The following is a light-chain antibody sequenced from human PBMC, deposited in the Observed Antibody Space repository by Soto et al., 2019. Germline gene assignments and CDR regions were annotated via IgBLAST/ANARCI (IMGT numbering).Light chain of an antibody. Sequence: DIVMTQSPLSLPVTPGEPASISCRSSQSLLHSNGYNYLDWYLQKPGQSPQLLIYLGSNRASGVPDRFSGSGPGTDFTLKISRVEAEDVGVYYCIQALQTPKTFGQGTKVEIK. V-gene: IGKV2-28*01. CDR1: QSLLHSNGYNY. CDR3: IQALQTPKT. CDR2: LGS. J-gene: IGKJ1*01.